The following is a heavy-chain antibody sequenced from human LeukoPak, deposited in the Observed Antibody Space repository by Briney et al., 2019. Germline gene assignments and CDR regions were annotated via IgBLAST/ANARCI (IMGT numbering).Heavy chain of an antibody. CDR1: GGTFSSYA. J-gene: IGHJ6*03. Sequence: SVKVSCKASGGTFSSYAISWVRQAPGQGLEWMGGIIPIFGTANYAQKFQGRVTITADKSTSTAYMELSSLRSEDTAVYYCARASDDSSSWDVTDYYYYYYYMDVWGKGTTVTVSS. CDR2: IIPIFGTA. D-gene: IGHD6-13*01. V-gene: IGHV1-69*06. CDR3: ARASDDSSSWDVTDYYYYYYYMDV.